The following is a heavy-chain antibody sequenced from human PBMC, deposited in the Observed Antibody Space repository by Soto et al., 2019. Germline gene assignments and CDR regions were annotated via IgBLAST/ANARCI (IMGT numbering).Heavy chain of an antibody. CDR3: ARLGLVATITRPSYYFDY. J-gene: IGHJ4*02. V-gene: IGHV4-59*08. Sequence: QVQLQESGPGLVKPSETLSLTCTVSGGSISSYYWSWIRQPPGKGLEWIGYIYYSGSTNYNPSLKSRVNISVDTSKNQFSLKLSSVTAADTAVYYCARLGLVATITRPSYYFDYWGQGTLVTVSS. CDR1: GGSISSYY. D-gene: IGHD5-12*01. CDR2: IYYSGST.